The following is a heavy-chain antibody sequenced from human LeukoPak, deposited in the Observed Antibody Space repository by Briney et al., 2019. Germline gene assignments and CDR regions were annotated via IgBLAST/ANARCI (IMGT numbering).Heavy chain of an antibody. Sequence: ASVKVSCKASGGTFSSYAISWVRQAPGQGREWMGSIIPIFGTANYAQKFHGRVTISTEESPSTAYTELRSLRYEDTAVYYCASMEYSSSGGRSYYYMDVWGKGTRVPVSS. CDR2: IIPIFGTA. J-gene: IGHJ6*03. CDR1: GGTFSSYA. CDR3: ASMEYSSSGGRSYYYMDV. V-gene: IGHV1-69*05. D-gene: IGHD6-6*01.